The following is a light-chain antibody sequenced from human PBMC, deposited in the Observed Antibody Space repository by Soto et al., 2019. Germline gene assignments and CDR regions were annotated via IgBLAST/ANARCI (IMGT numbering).Light chain of an antibody. J-gene: IGKJ5*01. V-gene: IGKV3-15*01. CDR3: QQYNNWPPIT. Sequence: IVMTQSPATVSVSLGERATLSCRASQSVGSNLAWYQQKPGQPPRLLIYGASTRATGIPARFRASGSGAEFTLTLRSLQSEDFAVYYCQQYNNWPPITFGQGTRLENK. CDR1: QSVGSN. CDR2: GAS.